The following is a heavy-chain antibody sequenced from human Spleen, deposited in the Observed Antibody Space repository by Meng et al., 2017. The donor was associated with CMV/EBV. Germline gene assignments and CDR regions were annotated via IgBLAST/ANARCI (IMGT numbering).Heavy chain of an antibody. V-gene: IGHV1-2*02. CDR3: AREGDIVVVVAATPRGWFDP. D-gene: IGHD2-15*01. CDR2: INPNSGGT. Sequence: FTGYYMHWGRPAPGQGLVRLGWINPNSGGTNYAQKFQGRVTMTRDTSISTAYMELSRLRSDDTAVYYCAREGDIVVVVAATPRGWFDPWGQGTLVTVSS. CDR1: FTGYY. J-gene: IGHJ5*02.